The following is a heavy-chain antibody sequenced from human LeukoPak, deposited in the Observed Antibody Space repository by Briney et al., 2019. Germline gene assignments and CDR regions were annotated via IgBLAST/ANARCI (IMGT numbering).Heavy chain of an antibody. D-gene: IGHD3-10*01. V-gene: IGHV1-8*02. CDR3: ARGLGYYGSGSYSY. CDR2: MNPNSGNT. J-gene: IGHJ4*02. Sequence: ASVKVSCKASGYTFTSYGISWVRQATGQGLEWMGWMNPNSGNTGYAQKFQGRVTMTRNTSISTAYMELSSLRSEDTAVYYCARGLGYYGSGSYSYWGQGTLVTVS. CDR1: GYTFTSYG.